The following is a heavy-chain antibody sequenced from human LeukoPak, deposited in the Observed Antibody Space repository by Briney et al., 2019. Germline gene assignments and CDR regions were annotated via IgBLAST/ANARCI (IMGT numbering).Heavy chain of an antibody. Sequence: PSETLSLTCTVSGGSIRSYYWSWSRQPPGKGLEWIGYIFYSGSTNYNPSLKSRVTISVDTSKNQFSLKLSSVTAADTAMYYCATVPRGSDQLYFDYWGQGTLVTVSS. CDR2: IFYSGST. V-gene: IGHV4-59*01. D-gene: IGHD3-10*01. CDR1: GGSIRSYY. CDR3: ATVPRGSDQLYFDY. J-gene: IGHJ4*02.